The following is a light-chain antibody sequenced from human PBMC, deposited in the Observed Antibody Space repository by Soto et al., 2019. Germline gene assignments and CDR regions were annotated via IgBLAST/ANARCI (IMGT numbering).Light chain of an antibody. Sequence: DIQMTQSPSSLSASVGDTVTITWRASQDISNFLAWFQQKPGKAPKSLISAASSLQSGVPSKFSGSGSGTDFTLTISSLQSEDFATYYCQQYHSYPVTFGGGTKVEIK. CDR3: QQYHSYPVT. CDR1: QDISNF. V-gene: IGKV1-16*02. J-gene: IGKJ4*01. CDR2: AAS.